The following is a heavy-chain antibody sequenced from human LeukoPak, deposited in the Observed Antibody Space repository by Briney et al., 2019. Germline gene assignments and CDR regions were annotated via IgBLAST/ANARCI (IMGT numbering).Heavy chain of an antibody. CDR2: IYYSGST. V-gene: IGHV4-59*01. D-gene: IGHD4-17*01. Sequence: SETLSLTCTVSGGSISSYYWSWIRQPPGKGLEWIGYIYYSGSTNYNPSLKSRVTISVDTSKNQFSLKLSSVTAADTAVYYCARDDGDNDAFDIWGQGTLVTVSS. J-gene: IGHJ3*02. CDR3: ARDDGDNDAFDI. CDR1: GGSISSYY.